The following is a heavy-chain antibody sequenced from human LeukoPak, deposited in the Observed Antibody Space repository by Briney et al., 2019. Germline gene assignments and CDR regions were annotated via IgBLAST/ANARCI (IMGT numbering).Heavy chain of an antibody. CDR1: GFTFSSYE. CDR3: AKDPSVPAGGGNYYYYMDV. D-gene: IGHD1-26*01. Sequence: PGGSLRLSCAASGFTFSSYEMNWVRQAPGKGLEWVSYISSSGSTIYYADSVKGRFTISGDNAKNSLYLQMNSLRAEDTAVYYCAKDPSVPAGGGNYYYYMDVWGKGTTVTISS. CDR2: ISSSGSTI. V-gene: IGHV3-48*03. J-gene: IGHJ6*03.